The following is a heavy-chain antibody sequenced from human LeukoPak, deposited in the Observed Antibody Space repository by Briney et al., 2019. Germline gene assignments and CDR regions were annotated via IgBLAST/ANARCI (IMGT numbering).Heavy chain of an antibody. CDR3: ARRYSSSWYFFDY. J-gene: IGHJ4*02. D-gene: IGHD6-13*01. Sequence: GESLKISCNGSGYSFTSYWIGWVRQMPGKGLEWMGIIYPGDSDTRYSPSFQGQVTISADKSISTAYLQWSSLKASDTAMYYCARRYSSSWYFFDYWGQGTLVTVSS. V-gene: IGHV5-51*01. CDR1: GYSFTSYW. CDR2: IYPGDSDT.